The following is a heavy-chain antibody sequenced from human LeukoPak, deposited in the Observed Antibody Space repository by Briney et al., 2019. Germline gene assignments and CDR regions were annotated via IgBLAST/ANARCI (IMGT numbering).Heavy chain of an antibody. CDR2: MNPNSGNT. J-gene: IGHJ4*02. CDR3: ARADGSAWPTGEFDY. CDR1: GYTFTSYD. D-gene: IGHD6-19*01. V-gene: IGHV1-8*01. Sequence: ASVKVSCKASGYTFTSYDINWVRQATGQGLEWMGWMNPNSGNTGYAQKFQGRVTMTRNTSISTAYMEVSRLRSDDTAVYYCARADGSAWPTGEFDYWGQGTLVTVSS.